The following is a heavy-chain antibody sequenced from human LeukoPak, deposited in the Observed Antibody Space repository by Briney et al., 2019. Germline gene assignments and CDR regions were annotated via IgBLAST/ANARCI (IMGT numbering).Heavy chain of an antibody. D-gene: IGHD6-13*01. CDR1: GYSISSGYY. V-gene: IGHV4-38-2*01. CDR2: IYHSGST. J-gene: IGHJ4*02. Sequence: SETLSLTCAVSGYSISSGYYWGWIRQPPGKGLEWIGSIYHSGSTYYNPSLKSRVTISVDTSKNQFSLKLSSVTAADTAVYYCARAAAAGYNYWGQGTLVTVPS. CDR3: ARAAAAGYNY.